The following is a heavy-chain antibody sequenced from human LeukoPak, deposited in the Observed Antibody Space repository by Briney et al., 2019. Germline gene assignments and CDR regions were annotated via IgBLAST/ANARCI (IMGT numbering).Heavy chain of an antibody. CDR3: ASGVAGTVGIDY. D-gene: IGHD6-19*01. CDR1: GFTFSSYA. Sequence: GGSLRLSCAASGFTFSSYAMSWVRQAPGKGLEWVSAISGSGGSTYYADSVKGRFTISRDNSKNTLYLQMNSLRAEDTAVYYCASGVAGTVGIDYWGQGTLVTVPS. CDR2: ISGSGGST. J-gene: IGHJ4*02. V-gene: IGHV3-23*01.